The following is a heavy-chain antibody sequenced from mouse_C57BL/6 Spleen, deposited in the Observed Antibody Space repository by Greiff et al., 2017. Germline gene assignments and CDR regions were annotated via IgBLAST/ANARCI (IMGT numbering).Heavy chain of an antibody. D-gene: IGHD2-1*01. CDR2: IYWDDDK. J-gene: IGHJ3*01. CDR1: GFSLSTSGMG. V-gene: IGHV8-12*01. Sequence: QVTLKESGPGILQSSQTLSLTCSFSGFSLSTSGMGVSWIRQPSGKGLEWLAHIYWDDDKRYNPSLKSRLTISKDTSRNQVFLKITSVDTADTATYYCARSPLIYYGNYEAWFAYWGQGTLVTVSA. CDR3: ARSPLIYYGNYEAWFAY.